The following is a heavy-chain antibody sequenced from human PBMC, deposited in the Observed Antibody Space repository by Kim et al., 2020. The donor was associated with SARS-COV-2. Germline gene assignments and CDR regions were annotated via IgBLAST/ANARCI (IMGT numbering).Heavy chain of an antibody. V-gene: IGHV1-18*01. CDR3: ARDRPVGYCSSTSCYEGYYYGMDV. CDR2: ISAYNGNT. J-gene: IGHJ6*04. Sequence: ASVKVSCKASGYTFTSYGISWVRQAPGQGLEWMGWISAYNGNTNYAQKLQGRVTMTTDTSTSTAYMELRSLRSDDTAVYYCARDRPVGYCSSTSCYEGYYYGMDVWGERATFTVSS. CDR1: GYTFTSYG. D-gene: IGHD2-2*01.